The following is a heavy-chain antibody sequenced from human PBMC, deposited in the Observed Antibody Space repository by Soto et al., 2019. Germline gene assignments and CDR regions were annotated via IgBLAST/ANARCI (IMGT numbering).Heavy chain of an antibody. D-gene: IGHD1-26*01. Sequence: EVQLLESGGGLVQPGGSLRLSCAASGFTFSSYAMSWVRQAPGKGLEWVPAISGSGGSTYYADSVKGRFTISRDNSKNTLYLQMNSLRAEDTAVYYCAKDRIVGAITVGFYFDYWGQGTLVTVSS. V-gene: IGHV3-23*01. CDR2: ISGSGGST. CDR3: AKDRIVGAITVGFYFDY. CDR1: GFTFSSYA. J-gene: IGHJ4*02.